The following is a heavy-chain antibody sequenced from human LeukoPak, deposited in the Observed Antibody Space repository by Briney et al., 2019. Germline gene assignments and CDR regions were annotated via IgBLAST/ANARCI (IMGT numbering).Heavy chain of an antibody. CDR2: IYHGGPT. V-gene: IGHV4-39*01. Sequence: SETLSLTCTVSGGSITSNYHYWGWIRQPPGKGLEWMGNIYHGGPTYYSPSLQSRITISVDTSKNQFYVKLRSVTAADTAVYYCARLLGSSYYSFDSWGQGTLVIVSS. CDR3: ARLLGSSYYSFDS. D-gene: IGHD3-22*01. J-gene: IGHJ4*02. CDR1: GGSITSNYHY.